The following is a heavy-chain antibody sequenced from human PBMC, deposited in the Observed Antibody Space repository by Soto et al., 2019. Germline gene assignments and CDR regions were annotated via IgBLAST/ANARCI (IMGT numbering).Heavy chain of an antibody. CDR2: IYYSGST. Sequence: SETLSLTCTVSGGSISSSSYYWGWIRQPPGKGLEWIGSIYYSGSTYYNPSLKSRVTISVDTSKNQFSLKLSSVTAADTAVYYCARRSGYYDFWSADSGEIWYFDLWGRGTLVTVSS. V-gene: IGHV4-39*01. D-gene: IGHD3-3*01. J-gene: IGHJ2*01. CDR1: GGSISSSSYY. CDR3: ARRSGYYDFWSADSGEIWYFDL.